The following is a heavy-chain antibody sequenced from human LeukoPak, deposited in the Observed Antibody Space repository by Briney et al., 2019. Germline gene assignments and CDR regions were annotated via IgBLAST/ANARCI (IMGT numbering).Heavy chain of an antibody. CDR1: RFTVSSNY. D-gene: IGHD3-16*01. CDR3: SRAAGGPKDY. J-gene: IGHJ4*02. V-gene: IGHV3-66*02. CDR2: IYSGGST. Sequence: GGSLRLSCAASRFTVSSNYMSWVRQAPGKGLEWVSVIYSGGSTYYADSVKGRFTISRDNSKNTLYLQMNSLRAEDTAVYYCSRAAGGPKDYWGQGTLVTVSS.